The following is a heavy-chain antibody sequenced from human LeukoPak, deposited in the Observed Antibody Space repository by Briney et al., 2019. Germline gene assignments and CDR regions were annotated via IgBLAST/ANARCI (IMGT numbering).Heavy chain of an antibody. Sequence: GGSLRLSCAASGFTFSSYWMSWVRQAPGKGLEWVAVISYDGRNKYYADSVKGRFTISRDNSKNTLYLQMNSLRAEDTAVYYCAGAYYDSSGRFDYWGQGTLVTVSS. D-gene: IGHD3-22*01. J-gene: IGHJ4*02. CDR3: AGAYYDSSGRFDY. CDR1: GFTFSSYW. CDR2: ISYDGRNK. V-gene: IGHV3-30*03.